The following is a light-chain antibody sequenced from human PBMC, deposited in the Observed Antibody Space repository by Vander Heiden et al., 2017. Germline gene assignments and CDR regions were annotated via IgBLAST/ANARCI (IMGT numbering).Light chain of an antibody. CDR3: SSYTSSSKV. J-gene: IGLJ3*02. Sequence: QSALTQPASVSGSPGQSITISCTGTSSDVGGYNYVSWYQQHPGKAPKLMIYDVSNRPSGVSIRFSGSKSGNTASLTISGLQAEDEADYYCSSYTSSSKVFGGGTKLTVL. V-gene: IGLV2-14*03. CDR2: DVS. CDR1: SSDVGGYNY.